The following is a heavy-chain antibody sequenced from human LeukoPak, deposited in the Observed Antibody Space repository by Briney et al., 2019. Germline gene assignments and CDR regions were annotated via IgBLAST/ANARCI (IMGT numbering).Heavy chain of an antibody. J-gene: IGHJ6*02. CDR3: ARDLGVNYDFWSGYYTGWYYGMDV. V-gene: IGHV3-30-3*01. CDR1: GFPFRSYA. CDR2: ISYEGSNK. Sequence: GGSLRLSWAASGFPFRSYAMPWVRQAPGKGLEWVAVISYEGSNKYYADSVKGRFTISRDNSKNTLYLQMNSLRAEDTAVYYCARDLGVNYDFWSGYYTGWYYGMDVWGQGTTVTVSS. D-gene: IGHD3-3*01.